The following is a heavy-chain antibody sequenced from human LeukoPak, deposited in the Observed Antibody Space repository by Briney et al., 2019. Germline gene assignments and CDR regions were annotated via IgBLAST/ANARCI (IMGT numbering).Heavy chain of an antibody. D-gene: IGHD6-19*01. CDR3: ARGGYSSGRLPHTPAYYYYGMDV. CDR1: GGSIRSSYYY. V-gene: IGHV4-39*07. CDR2: INHSGST. Sequence: SETLSLTCTVSGGSIRSSYYYWGWIRQPPGKGLEWIGEINHSGSTNYNPSLKSRVTISVDTSKNQFSLKLSSVTAADTAVYYCARGGYSSGRLPHTPAYYYYGMDVWGQGTTVTVSS. J-gene: IGHJ6*02.